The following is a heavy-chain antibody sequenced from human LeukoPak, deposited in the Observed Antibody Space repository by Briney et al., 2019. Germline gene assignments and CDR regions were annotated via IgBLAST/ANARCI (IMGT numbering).Heavy chain of an antibody. CDR2: IIPIFGTA. CDR1: GGTFSSYA. V-gene: IGHV1-69*05. J-gene: IGHJ4*02. CDR3: ARGQQTVYYFDY. Sequence: GASVKVSCKASGGTFSSYAISWVRQAPGQGLEWMGGIIPIFGTANYAQKLQGRVTITTDESTSTAYMELSSLRSEDTAVYYCARGQQTVYYFDYWGQGTLVTVSS. D-gene: IGHD6-13*01.